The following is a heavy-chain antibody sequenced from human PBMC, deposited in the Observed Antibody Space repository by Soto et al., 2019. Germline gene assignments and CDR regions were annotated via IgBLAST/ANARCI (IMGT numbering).Heavy chain of an antibody. J-gene: IGHJ6*02. Sequence: QLQLQESGPGLVKPSETLSLTCTVSGGSISSSSYYWGWIRQPPGKGLEWIGSIYYSGSTYYNPSLKSRFTISVDTSKNQFSLKLSSVTAADTAVYYCAGQIGIAAAGTDYYYGMDVWGQGTTVTVSS. CDR3: AGQIGIAAAGTDYYYGMDV. V-gene: IGHV4-39*01. D-gene: IGHD6-13*01. CDR2: IYYSGST. CDR1: GGSISSSSYY.